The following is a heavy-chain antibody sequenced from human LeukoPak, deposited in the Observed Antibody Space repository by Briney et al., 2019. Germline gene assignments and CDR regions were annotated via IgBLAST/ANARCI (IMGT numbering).Heavy chain of an antibody. J-gene: IGHJ5*02. Sequence: SETLSLTCTVSGGFISSYYWSWIRQPAGKGLEWIGRIYTSGSTNYNPSLKSRVTMSVDTSKNQFSLKLSSVTAADTAVYYCAREPIVVVPAAQNWFDPWGQGTLVTVSS. V-gene: IGHV4-4*07. CDR2: IYTSGST. CDR3: AREPIVVVPAAQNWFDP. D-gene: IGHD2-2*01. CDR1: GGFISSYY.